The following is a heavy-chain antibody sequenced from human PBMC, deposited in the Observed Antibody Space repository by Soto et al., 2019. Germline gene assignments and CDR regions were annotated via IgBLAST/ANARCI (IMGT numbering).Heavy chain of an antibody. J-gene: IGHJ6*02. CDR2: FDPEDGET. D-gene: IGHD2-15*01. CDR3: ATARPSGGSYESSYYYYGMDV. Sequence: ASVKVSCKVSGYTLTELSMHWVRQAPGKGLEWMGGFDPEDGETIYAQKFQGRVTMTEDTSTDTAYMELSSLRSEDTAVYYCATARPSGGSYESSYYYYGMDVWGQGTTVTVSS. V-gene: IGHV1-24*01. CDR1: GYTLTELS.